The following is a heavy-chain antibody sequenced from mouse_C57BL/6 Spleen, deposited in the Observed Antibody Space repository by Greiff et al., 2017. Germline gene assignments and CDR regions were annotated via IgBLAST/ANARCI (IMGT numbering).Heavy chain of an antibody. V-gene: IGHV1-53*01. J-gene: IGHJ1*03. Sequence: VKLQQPGTELVKPGASVKLSCKASGYTFTSYWMHWVKQRPGQGLEWIGNINPSNGGTNYNETFKSTATLTVDQSSSTAYMQLSSLTSEDSAVYYCARDGGSTMITRDWYFDVWGTGTTVTVSS. CDR3: ARDGGSTMITRDWYFDV. D-gene: IGHD2-4*01. CDR2: INPSNGGT. CDR1: GYTFTSYW.